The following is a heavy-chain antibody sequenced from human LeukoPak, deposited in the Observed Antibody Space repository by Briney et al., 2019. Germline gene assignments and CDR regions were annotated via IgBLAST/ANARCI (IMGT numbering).Heavy chain of an antibody. CDR1: GDSFSGYY. D-gene: IGHD5-18*01. V-gene: IGHV4-34*01. Sequence: PSETLSLTCAVYGDSFSGYYWSWLRQPPGKGPEWLGEINHSGSTNYNPSLKSRVSISADTSKNQFSLKLSSVTAADTAVYYCARTGETAMDSRGLFDYWGQGTLVTVSS. CDR2: INHSGST. CDR3: ARTGETAMDSRGLFDY. J-gene: IGHJ4*02.